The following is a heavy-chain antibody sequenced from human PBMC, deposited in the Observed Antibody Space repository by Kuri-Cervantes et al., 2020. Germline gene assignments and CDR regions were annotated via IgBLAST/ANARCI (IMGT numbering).Heavy chain of an antibody. CDR3: ARDQDGQLAPDDPFDF. Sequence: ASVKVSCKASGYTFTSYGISWVRQAPGQGLEWMGWISAYNGNTNYAQKLQGRVTMTTDTSTSTAYMELRSLRSDDTAVYYCARDQDGQLAPDDPFDFWGLGTWSPSPQ. J-gene: IGHJ3*01. CDR1: GYTFTSYG. D-gene: IGHD6-6*01. V-gene: IGHV1-18*01. CDR2: ISAYNGNT.